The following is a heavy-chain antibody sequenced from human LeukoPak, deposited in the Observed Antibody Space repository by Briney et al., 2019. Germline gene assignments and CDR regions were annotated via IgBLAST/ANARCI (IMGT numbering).Heavy chain of an antibody. V-gene: IGHV4-34*01. D-gene: IGHD3-10*01. CDR3: ARGPDYYGSGSYYKRKGYFDY. Sequence: SETLSLTCAVYGGSFSGYYWSWIRQPPGKGLEWIGEINHSGSTNYNPSLKSRVTISVDTSKNQLSLKLSSVTAADTAVYYCARGPDYYGSGSYYKRKGYFDYWGQGTLVTVSS. CDR2: INHSGST. CDR1: GGSFSGYY. J-gene: IGHJ4*02.